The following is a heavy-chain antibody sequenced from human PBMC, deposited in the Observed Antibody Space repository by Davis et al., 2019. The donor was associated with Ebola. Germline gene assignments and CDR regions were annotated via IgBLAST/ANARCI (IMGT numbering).Heavy chain of an antibody. Sequence: GESLKISCVASGFTFGSYTMSWVRQAPGKGLEWVSTLGTSADTYYAESVKGRFTISRDNSKNTLYLQMNGLRVEDTAIYYCAKDTSNIWFDIWGQGTMVTVSS. CDR2: LGTSADT. D-gene: IGHD1-26*01. CDR3: AKDTSNIWFDI. V-gene: IGHV3-23*01. CDR1: GFTFGSYT. J-gene: IGHJ3*02.